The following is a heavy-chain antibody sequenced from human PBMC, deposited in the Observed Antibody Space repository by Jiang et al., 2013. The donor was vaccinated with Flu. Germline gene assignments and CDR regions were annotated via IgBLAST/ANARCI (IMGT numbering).Heavy chain of an antibody. Sequence: KPTQTLTLTCTFSGFSLTTSAVGVGWIRQPPGKALEWLALIYWDDTKRYRPSLRSRLTIIKDTSRNQVVLTVTDMDPVDTGTYYCAHGYPNNLDAFDVWGQGTMVTVSP. CDR1: GFSLTTSAVG. J-gene: IGHJ3*01. CDR3: AHGYPNNLDAFDV. CDR2: IYWDDTK. D-gene: IGHD5-12*01. V-gene: IGHV2-5*02.